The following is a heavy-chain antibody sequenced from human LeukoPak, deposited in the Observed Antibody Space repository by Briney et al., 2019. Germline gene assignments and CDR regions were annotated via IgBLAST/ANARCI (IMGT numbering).Heavy chain of an antibody. J-gene: IGHJ4*02. D-gene: IGHD3-10*01. CDR1: GYTFTGYY. CDR3: ARPVPYYYGSGSPIDY. Sequence: ASVKVSCKASGYTFTGYYMHWVRQAPGQGLEWMGWINPNSGGTNYAQKFQGRVTMTRDTSISTAYMELSRLRSDDTAVYYCARPVPYYYGSGSPIDYWGQGTLVTVSS. CDR2: INPNSGGT. V-gene: IGHV1-2*02.